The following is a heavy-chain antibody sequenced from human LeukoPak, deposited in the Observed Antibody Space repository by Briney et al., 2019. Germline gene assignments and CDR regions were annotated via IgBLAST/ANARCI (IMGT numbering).Heavy chain of an antibody. D-gene: IGHD4-17*01. Sequence: PGGSLRLSCAASGFTFSSYAMHWVRQAPGKGLEWVAVISYDGSNKYYADSVKGRFTISRDNSKNTLYLQMNSLRAEDTAVYYCARGGDYGDSGPYYYYYYYMDVWGKGTTVTVSS. J-gene: IGHJ6*03. CDR1: GFTFSSYA. V-gene: IGHV3-30-3*01. CDR2: ISYDGSNK. CDR3: ARGGDYGDSGPYYYYYYYMDV.